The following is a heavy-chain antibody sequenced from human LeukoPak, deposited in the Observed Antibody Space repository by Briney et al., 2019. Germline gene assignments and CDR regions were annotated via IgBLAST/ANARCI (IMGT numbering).Heavy chain of an antibody. J-gene: IGHJ4*02. V-gene: IGHV3-20*04. D-gene: IGHD2-2*01. CDR3: AREQRYCGSTSCYSFFDY. CDR2: INWNGDST. CDR1: RFPFDDYG. Sequence: GGALRLSCAASRFPFDDYGMSWGRQAPGKGLGGVSGINWNGDSTGYGDSVKGRFTISRDNARNSLYLQMNSLRAEDTAFYYCAREQRYCGSTSCYSFFDYWGQGTLVTVSS.